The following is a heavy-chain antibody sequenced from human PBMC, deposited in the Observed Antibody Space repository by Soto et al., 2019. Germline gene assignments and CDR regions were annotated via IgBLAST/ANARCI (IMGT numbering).Heavy chain of an antibody. CDR3: ARIEMDSIK. D-gene: IGHD2-15*01. CDR2: IYYTGST. CDR1: GGSISSGDYY. J-gene: IGHJ4*02. Sequence: SETLSLTCTVSGGSISSGDYYWSWLRQSPGKGLEWIGHIYYTGSTFYSPSLKSRLTISLDTSKNQFSLDLRSVTAADTAMYYCARIEMDSIKWGRGTLVTVSS. V-gene: IGHV4-30-4*01.